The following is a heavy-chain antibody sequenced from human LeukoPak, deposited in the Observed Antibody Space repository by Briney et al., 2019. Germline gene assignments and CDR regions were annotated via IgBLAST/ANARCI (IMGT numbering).Heavy chain of an antibody. CDR1: GGSISSYY. D-gene: IGHD5-24*01. J-gene: IGHJ4*02. V-gene: IGHV4-59*01. CDR2: IYYSGST. CDR3: ARERRDGYNSEYYFDY. Sequence: SETLSLTCTVSGGSISSYYWSWIRQPPGKGLEWIGYIYYSGSTNYNPSLKSRVTISVDTSKNQFSLKLSSVTAADTAVYYCARERRDGYNSEYYFDYWGQGTLVTVSS.